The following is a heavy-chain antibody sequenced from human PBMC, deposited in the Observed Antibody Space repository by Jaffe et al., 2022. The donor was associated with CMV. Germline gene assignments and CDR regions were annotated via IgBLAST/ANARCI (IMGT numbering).Heavy chain of an antibody. V-gene: IGHV4-34*01. CDR2: SNHSGRT. CDR1: GGSFSSYY. J-gene: IGHJ3*02. CDR3: ARGRSRGTTYYFGSGSAGALDI. D-gene: IGHD3-10*01. Sequence: QVQLQQWGAGLLKPSETLSLTCAVYGGSFSSYYWNWIRQPPGKGLEWIGESNHSGRTNYNPSLKSRVTISIDTSKNQFSLRLSSVTAADTAVYYCARGRSRGTTYYFGSGSAGALDIWGQGTTVTVSS.